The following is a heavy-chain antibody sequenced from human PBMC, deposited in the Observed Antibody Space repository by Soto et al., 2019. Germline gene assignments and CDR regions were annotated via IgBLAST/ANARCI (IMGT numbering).Heavy chain of an antibody. CDR3: AKDQTYYDYIWGSYRPGYFDY. CDR1: GFTFSSYA. V-gene: IGHV3-23*01. CDR2: ISGSGGST. Sequence: GGSLRLSCAASGFTFSSYAMSWVRQAPGKGLEWVSAISGSGGSTYYADSVKGRFTISRDNSKNTLYLQMNSLRAEDTAVYYCAKDQTYYDYIWGSYRPGYFDYWGQGTLVTVSS. D-gene: IGHD3-16*02. J-gene: IGHJ4*02.